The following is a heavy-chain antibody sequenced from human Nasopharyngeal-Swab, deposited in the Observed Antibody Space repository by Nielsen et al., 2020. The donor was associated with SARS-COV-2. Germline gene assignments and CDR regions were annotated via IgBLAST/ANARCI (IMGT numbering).Heavy chain of an antibody. CDR3: AKDLTRGDVVTSNAFDV. D-gene: IGHD2-21*02. Sequence: GGSLRLSCAASGFTFENYAMHWVRQPPGKGLEWVSGITWNSGNKGYAESVQGRFTISRDNARNSLYLQMDSLRAEDTALYYCAKDLTRGDVVTSNAFDVWGQGTLVTVSS. CDR2: ITWNSGNK. V-gene: IGHV3-9*01. CDR1: GFTFENYA. J-gene: IGHJ3*01.